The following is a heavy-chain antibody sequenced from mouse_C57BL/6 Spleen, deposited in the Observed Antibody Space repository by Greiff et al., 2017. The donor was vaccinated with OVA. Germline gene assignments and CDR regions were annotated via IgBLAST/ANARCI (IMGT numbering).Heavy chain of an antibody. CDR3: ARGGREYFDY. CDR1: GYTFTSYW. J-gene: IGHJ2*01. V-gene: IGHV1-59*01. CDR2: IDPSDSYT. D-gene: IGHD3-3*01. Sequence: VKLQQPGAELVRPGTSVKLSCKASGYTFTSYWMHWVKQRPGQGLEWIGVIDPSDSYTNYNQKFKGKATLTVDTSSSTAYMQLSSLTSEDSAVYYCARGGREYFDYWGQGTTLTVSS.